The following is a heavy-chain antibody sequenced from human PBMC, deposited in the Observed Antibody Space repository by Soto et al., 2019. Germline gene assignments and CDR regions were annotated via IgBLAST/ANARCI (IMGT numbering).Heavy chain of an antibody. Sequence: SVKVSCKASGGTFSSYAISWVRQAPGQGLEWMGGIIPIFGTANYAQKFQGRVTITADESTSTAYMELSSLRSEDTAAYYCATQNMGATTSNFDYWGQGTLVTVSS. CDR3: ATQNMGATTSNFDY. V-gene: IGHV1-69*13. CDR1: GGTFSSYA. CDR2: IIPIFGTA. D-gene: IGHD1-26*01. J-gene: IGHJ4*02.